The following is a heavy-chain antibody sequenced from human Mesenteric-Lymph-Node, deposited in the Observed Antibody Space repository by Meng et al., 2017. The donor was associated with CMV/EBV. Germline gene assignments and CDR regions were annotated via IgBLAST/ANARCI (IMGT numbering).Heavy chain of an antibody. Sequence: EVQLLESGGGWVQAGVSLRVSCAASGFTFNTYDLNWVRQAPGKGLEWVSSIDYNGDSTHYIDSVKGRFTISRDNSKNTLYLQMNSLRAEDTAVYYCAKPAAGSDYFDSWGQGTLVTVSS. CDR3: AKPAAGSDYFDS. V-gene: IGHV3-23*01. J-gene: IGHJ4*02. CDR2: IDYNGDST. D-gene: IGHD6-13*01. CDR1: GFTFNTYD.